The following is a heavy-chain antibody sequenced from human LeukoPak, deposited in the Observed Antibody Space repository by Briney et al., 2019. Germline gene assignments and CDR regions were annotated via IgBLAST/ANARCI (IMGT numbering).Heavy chain of an antibody. V-gene: IGHV3-23*01. CDR2: ISGSGGST. Sequence: PGGSLRLSCAASGFTFSSYAMSWVRQAPGKGLEWVSAISGSGGSTYYADSVKGRFTISRDNSKNTLYLQMNSLRAEDTAVYYCGKDEWYSGRRPGWGQGTLVTVSS. CDR1: GFTFSSYA. CDR3: GKDEWYSGRRPG. J-gene: IGHJ4*02. D-gene: IGHD1-26*01.